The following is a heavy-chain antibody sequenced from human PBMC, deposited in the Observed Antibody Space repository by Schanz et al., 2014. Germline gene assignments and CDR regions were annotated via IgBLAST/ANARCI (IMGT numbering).Heavy chain of an antibody. D-gene: IGHD3-9*01. CDR3: AKAADWPVTRFDP. CDR2: ISASGGTT. V-gene: IGHV3-23*01. Sequence: EVHLLESGGGLVQPGGSLRLSCAASGFSFGTYAMSWVRQAPGKGLLWVSAISASGGTTYYADSVKGRFTISSDSSKNTLYRQMSSLRADDTAVYYCAKAADWPVTRFDPWGQGTLVTVSS. CDR1: GFSFGTYA. J-gene: IGHJ5*02.